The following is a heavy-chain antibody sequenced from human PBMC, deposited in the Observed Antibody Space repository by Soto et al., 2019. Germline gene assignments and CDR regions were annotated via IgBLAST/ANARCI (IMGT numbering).Heavy chain of an antibody. CDR3: GRDSSIFGVVTLPGDY. J-gene: IGHJ4*02. CDR2: ISAYNGNT. D-gene: IGHD3-3*01. Sequence: QVQLVQSGAEVKKPGASVKVSCKASGYTFTSYGISWVRQAPGQGLEWMGWISAYNGNTNYAQKLQGRVTMTTDTSTSTAYMELRSLRSDDTAVYYCGRDSSIFGVVTLPGDYWGQGTLVTVSS. V-gene: IGHV1-18*01. CDR1: GYTFTSYG.